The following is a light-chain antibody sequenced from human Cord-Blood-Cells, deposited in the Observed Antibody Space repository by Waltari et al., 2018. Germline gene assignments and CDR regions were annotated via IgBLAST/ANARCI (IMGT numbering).Light chain of an antibody. J-gene: IGKJ1*01. V-gene: IGKV1-39*01. CDR1: HSISSY. Sequence: DIQMTQSPSSLSASVGDRVTITCRASHSISSYLNWYQQKPGKAPKLLIDAASSLQSGVPSRFSGSGSGTDFTLTISSLQPEDFATYYCQQSYSTPTWTCGQGTKVEIK. CDR3: QQSYSTPTWT. CDR2: AAS.